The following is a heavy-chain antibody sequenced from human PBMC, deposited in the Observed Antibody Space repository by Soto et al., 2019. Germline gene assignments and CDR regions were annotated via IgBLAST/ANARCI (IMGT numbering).Heavy chain of an antibody. CDR3: ARSLSVDTAMVYGY. CDR1: GGSISSGGYY. D-gene: IGHD5-18*01. Sequence: QVQLQESGPGLVKPSQTLSLTCTVSGGSISSGGYYWSWIRQHPGKGLEWIGYIYYSGSTYYNPSLKSRVTISGDTSKNQCSLKLSSVTAADTAVYYCARSLSVDTAMVYGYWGQGTLVTVSS. J-gene: IGHJ4*02. CDR2: IYYSGST. V-gene: IGHV4-31*03.